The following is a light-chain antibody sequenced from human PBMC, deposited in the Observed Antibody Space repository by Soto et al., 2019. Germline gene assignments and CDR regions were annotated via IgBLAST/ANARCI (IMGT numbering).Light chain of an antibody. J-gene: IGKJ4*01. CDR1: QSVSSY. Sequence: EIVLTQSPATLSLSPGGRATLSCRASQSVSSYLAWYQQKPGQAPRLLIYDASNRATGIPGRFSGSGSGTDFTLTISSLEPEDFAVYYCQQRSSWPLTFGGGTKVEIK. V-gene: IGKV3-11*01. CDR2: DAS. CDR3: QQRSSWPLT.